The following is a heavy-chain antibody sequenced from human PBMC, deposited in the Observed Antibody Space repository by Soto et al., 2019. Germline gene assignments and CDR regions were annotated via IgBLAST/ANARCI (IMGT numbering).Heavy chain of an antibody. D-gene: IGHD6-19*01. CDR3: AKEGALTGWPDGDW. Sequence: QVQLVESGGGVVQPGTSLRLSCAASGFTFSDYGMHWVRQAPGKGLEWVGVILYHGSEKHYGDSVKGRFIISRDNSRNTVYLQMNSLRLEDTAVSYCAKEGALTGWPDGDWWGQGTLVTVSS. J-gene: IGHJ4*02. CDR2: ILYHGSEK. CDR1: GFTFSDYG. V-gene: IGHV3-30*18.